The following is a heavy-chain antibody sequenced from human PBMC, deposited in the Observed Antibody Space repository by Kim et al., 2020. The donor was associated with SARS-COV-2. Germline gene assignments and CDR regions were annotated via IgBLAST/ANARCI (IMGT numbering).Heavy chain of an antibody. Sequence: GGSLRLSCAASGFTFSSYSMNWVRQAPGKGLEWVSSISSSSSYIYYADSVKGRFTISRDNAKNSLYLQMNSLRAEDTAVYYCARDMEMATIDYWGQGTLVTVSS. V-gene: IGHV3-21*01. CDR2: ISSSSSYI. D-gene: IGHD5-12*01. CDR1: GFTFSSYS. CDR3: ARDMEMATIDY. J-gene: IGHJ4*02.